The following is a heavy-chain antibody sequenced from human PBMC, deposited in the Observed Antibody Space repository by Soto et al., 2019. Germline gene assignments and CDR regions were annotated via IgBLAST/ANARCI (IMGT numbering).Heavy chain of an antibody. CDR3: ARGIGYSYGYGNSDYYYGMDV. V-gene: IGHV4-59*01. CDR2: IYYSGST. D-gene: IGHD5-18*01. CDR1: GGSINDYY. J-gene: IGHJ6*02. Sequence: PSETLSLTCTVSGGSINDYYWSWIRQPPGKGLEWIGYIYYSGSTNYNPSLKSRVTISVDTSKNQFSLKLSSVTAADTAVYYCARGIGYSYGYGNSDYYYGMDVWGQGTTITVSS.